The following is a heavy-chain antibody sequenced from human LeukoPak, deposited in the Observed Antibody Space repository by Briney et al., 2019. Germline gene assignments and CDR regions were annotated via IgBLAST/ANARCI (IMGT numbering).Heavy chain of an antibody. CDR2: INHSGST. J-gene: IGHJ6*03. CDR1: GGSISSYY. CDR3: ARDVRWNYYGSGRQHYYYYYYMDV. D-gene: IGHD3-10*01. Sequence: SETLSLTCSASGGSISSYYWNWIRQPPGKGLEWIGEINHSGSTNYNPSLKSRVTISVDTSKNQFSLKLSSVTAADTAAYYCARDVRWNYYGSGRQHYYYYYYMDVWGKGTTVTVSS. V-gene: IGHV4-34*01.